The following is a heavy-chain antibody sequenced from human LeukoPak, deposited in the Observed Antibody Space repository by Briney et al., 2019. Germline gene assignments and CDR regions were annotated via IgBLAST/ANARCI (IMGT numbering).Heavy chain of an antibody. CDR3: AKSYYDFWSGYPNWFDP. CDR1: GFTFSSYA. D-gene: IGHD3-3*01. V-gene: IGHV3-23*01. Sequence: GGSLRLSCAASGFTFSSYAMSWVRQAPGKGLEWVSAISGSGGITYYADSVKGRCTISRDNSKNTLYLQMNSLRAEDTAVYYCAKSYYDFWSGYPNWFDPWGQGTLVTVSS. CDR2: ISGSGGIT. J-gene: IGHJ5*02.